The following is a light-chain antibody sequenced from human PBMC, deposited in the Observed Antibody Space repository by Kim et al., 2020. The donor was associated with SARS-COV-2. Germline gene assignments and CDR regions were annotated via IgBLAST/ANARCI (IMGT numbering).Light chain of an antibody. Sequence: PGESATLSCRASQSVSNSYLAWYQQKPGQAPRLLIYAASSRATGIPDRFSGSGSGTDITLTISRLEPEDFAVYYCQQYGTSPRTFGQGTKLE. CDR2: AAS. CDR1: QSVSNSY. J-gene: IGKJ2*01. V-gene: IGKV3-20*01. CDR3: QQYGTSPRT.